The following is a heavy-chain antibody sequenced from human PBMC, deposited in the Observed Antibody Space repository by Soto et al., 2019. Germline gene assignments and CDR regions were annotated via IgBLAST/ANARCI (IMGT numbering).Heavy chain of an antibody. J-gene: IGHJ3*02. CDR3: ARPLGAYSNYPNDAFDI. D-gene: IGHD4-4*01. Sequence: QVQLQQWGAGLLKPSETLSLTCAVYGGSFSGYYWSWIRQPPGKGLEWNGEINHSGSTNYNPSLTSRVTISVDTSKNQFSLKLSSVTAADTAVYYCARPLGAYSNYPNDAFDIWCQGTMVTVSS. V-gene: IGHV4-34*01. CDR1: GGSFSGYY. CDR2: INHSGST.